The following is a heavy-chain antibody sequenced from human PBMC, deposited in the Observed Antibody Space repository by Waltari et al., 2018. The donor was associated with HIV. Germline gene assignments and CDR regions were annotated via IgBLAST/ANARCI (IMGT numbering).Heavy chain of an antibody. CDR2: VIYDGSNE. V-gene: IGHV3-30*01. CDR3: ATNSGSYRQGWFDP. CDR1: GFSFSDYA. D-gene: IGHD1-26*01. Sequence: QVQLVESGGGVVPPGTSLTLSCAASGFSFSDYAMHWVRQPPGKGLEWVGSVIYDGSNEDYADSVTGRFTVSRDNSKNTLYLQMDSLRPEDTAVYYCATNSGSYRQGWFDPWGQGTQVTVSS. J-gene: IGHJ5*02.